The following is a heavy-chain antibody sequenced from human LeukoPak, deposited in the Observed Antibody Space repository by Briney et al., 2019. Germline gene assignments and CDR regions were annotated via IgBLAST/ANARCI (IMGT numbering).Heavy chain of an antibody. Sequence: GGSLRLSCAASGFTVSSNYMSLVRQAPGKGLEWVSVIYSGGSTYYADSVKGRFTISRDNSKNTLYLQMNSLRAEDTAVYYCARGRNYYDSSGYYYLYYWGQGTLVTVSS. J-gene: IGHJ4*02. V-gene: IGHV3-53*01. CDR3: ARGRNYYDSSGYYYLYY. CDR1: GFTVSSNY. D-gene: IGHD3-22*01. CDR2: IYSGGST.